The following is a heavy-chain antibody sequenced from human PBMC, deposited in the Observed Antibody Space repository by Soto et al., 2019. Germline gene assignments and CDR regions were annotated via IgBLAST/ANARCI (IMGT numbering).Heavy chain of an antibody. CDR1: GYTFASYA. V-gene: IGHV1-18*01. CDR2: ISAYNGNT. CDR3: ARDPPPPDY. J-gene: IGHJ4*02. Sequence: QVQLVQSGAEVKKPGASVKVSCKASGYTFASYAVSWMRQAPGQGLEWMGWISAYNGNTNYAQKLQGRVTMTTDTXXSXXXMXLRSLRSDDTXVYYCARDPPPPDYWGQGTLVTVSS.